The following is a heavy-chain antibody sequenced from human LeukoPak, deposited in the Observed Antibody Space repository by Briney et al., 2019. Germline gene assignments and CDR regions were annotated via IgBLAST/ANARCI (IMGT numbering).Heavy chain of an antibody. CDR2: KRFDRNNE. CDR3: AKDNSAWAFDY. V-gene: IGHV3-30*02. J-gene: IGHJ4*02. CDR1: GFTFSLHN. D-gene: IGHD1-26*01. Sequence: GGSLTLSCAASGFTFSLHNMHWVRQAPGKGLEWVSFKRFDRNNEDYADSVKGRFTISRDNSKNTVYLQMNSLRPEDTAIYYCAKDNSAWAFDYWGQGTLVTVSS.